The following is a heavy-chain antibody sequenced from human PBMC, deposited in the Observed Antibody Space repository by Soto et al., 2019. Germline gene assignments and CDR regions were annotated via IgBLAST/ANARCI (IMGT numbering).Heavy chain of an antibody. Sequence: GASVKVSCKASGYTFTSYGISWVRQAPGQGLEWMGWISAYNGNTNYAQKLQGRVTMTTDTSTSTAYMELRSLRSDDTAVYYCARDGWWSGSYLPLYYYYGMDVWGQGTTVTSP. CDR2: ISAYNGNT. CDR3: ARDGWWSGSYLPLYYYYGMDV. CDR1: GYTFTSYG. D-gene: IGHD1-26*01. J-gene: IGHJ6*02. V-gene: IGHV1-18*04.